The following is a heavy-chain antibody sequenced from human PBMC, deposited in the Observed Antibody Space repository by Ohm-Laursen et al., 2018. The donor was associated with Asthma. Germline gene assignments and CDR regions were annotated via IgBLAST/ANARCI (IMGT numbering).Heavy chain of an antibody. CDR1: GFTFSSYG. D-gene: IGHD5-24*01. CDR2: IFPHGRHT. J-gene: IGHJ4*02. V-gene: IGHV3-74*01. CDR3: ARGNLEGLQ. Sequence: SLRLSCAASGFTFSSYGMHWVRQGPGEGLVWISHIFPHGRHTNYADSVKGRFTISRDDAQNTLYLQMNSLRVDDTGVYYCARGNLEGLQWGQGTLVTVSS.